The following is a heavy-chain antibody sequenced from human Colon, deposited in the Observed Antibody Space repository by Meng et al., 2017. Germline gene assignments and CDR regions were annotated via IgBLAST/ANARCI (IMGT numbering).Heavy chain of an antibody. Sequence: QWHLQDSCPGLVKPSAPCSLAILVPEPSFSVNSSGSWVRQPPGRGLEWIGQIDHRGSAYYRPSLNSRVTMSLNKSRNQFSLRLTSVTAADTAVYYCARHGGYYQDFWGQGTLVTVSS. D-gene: IGHD4-23*01. J-gene: IGHJ4*02. V-gene: IGHV4-4*02. CDR3: ARHGGYYQDF. CDR2: IDHRGSA. CDR1: EPSFSVNSS.